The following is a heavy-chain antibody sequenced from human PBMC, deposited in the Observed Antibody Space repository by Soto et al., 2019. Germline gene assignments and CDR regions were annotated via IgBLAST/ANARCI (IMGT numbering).Heavy chain of an antibody. Sequence: ASVNVSCKTSGYTFTIYGISWVRQAPGQGLEWMGWISAYNGNTNYAQKLQGRVTMTTDTSTSTAYMELRSLRSDDTAVYYCARVLYDYIWGSYRYGAFDIWGQGTMVTV. J-gene: IGHJ3*02. V-gene: IGHV1-18*01. CDR1: GYTFTIYG. CDR2: ISAYNGNT. D-gene: IGHD3-16*02. CDR3: ARVLYDYIWGSYRYGAFDI.